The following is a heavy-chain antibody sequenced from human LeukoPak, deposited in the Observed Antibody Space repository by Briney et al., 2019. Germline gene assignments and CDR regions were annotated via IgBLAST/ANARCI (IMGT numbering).Heavy chain of an antibody. J-gene: IGHJ4*02. CDR3: AKTDQLLIDY. D-gene: IGHD2-2*01. V-gene: IGHV3-30*02. Sequence: GGSLRLSCAASGFTFSSYGMHWVRQAPGKGLERVAFIRYDGSNKYYADSVKGRFTISRDNSKNTLYLQMNSLRAEDTAVYYCAKTDQLLIDYWGQGTLVTVSS. CDR1: GFTFSSYG. CDR2: IRYDGSNK.